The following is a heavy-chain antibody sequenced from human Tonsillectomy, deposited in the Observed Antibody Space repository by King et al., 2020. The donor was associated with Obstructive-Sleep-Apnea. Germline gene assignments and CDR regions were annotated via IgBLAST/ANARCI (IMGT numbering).Heavy chain of an antibody. V-gene: IGHV1-46*01. CDR2: INPRGGSA. J-gene: IGHJ4*02. Sequence: QLVQSGAEVKKPGASVKGSCKASGYIFINYYMHWVRQAPGQGLELMGIINPRGGSASYAEKFQGRVTMTRETSTSTVYTERSSLRSEDTAVYYCTRGGGDIMLTYYWGQGTLVTVSS. CDR3: TRGGGDIMLTYY. D-gene: IGHD2-21*02. CDR1: GYIFINYY.